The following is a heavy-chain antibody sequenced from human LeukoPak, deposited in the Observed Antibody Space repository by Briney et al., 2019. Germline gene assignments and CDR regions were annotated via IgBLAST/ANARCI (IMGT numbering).Heavy chain of an antibody. CDR3: ATEDSSGYYKTRRAFDI. V-gene: IGHV1-24*01. J-gene: IGHJ3*02. Sequence: ASVKVSCKVSGYTLTELSMHWVRQAPGKGLEWMGGFDPEDGETIYAQKFQGRVTMTEDTSTDTAYMELSSLRSEDTAVYYCATEDSSGYYKTRRAFDIWGQGTMVTVSS. CDR1: GYTLTELS. D-gene: IGHD3-22*01. CDR2: FDPEDGET.